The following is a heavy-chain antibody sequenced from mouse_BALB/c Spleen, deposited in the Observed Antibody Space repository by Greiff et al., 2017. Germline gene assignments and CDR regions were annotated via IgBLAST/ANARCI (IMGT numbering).Heavy chain of an antibody. D-gene: IGHD2-3*01. V-gene: IGHV5-2*01. CDR3: ARRGDYDGYPWYFDV. CDR2: INSDGGST. Sequence: VQLKESGGGLVQPGESLKLSCESNEYEFPSHDMSWVRKTPEKRLELVAAINSDGGSTYYPDTMARRFIISRDNTKKTLYLQMSSLRSEDTALYYCARRGDYDGYPWYFDVWGAGTTVTVSS. CDR1: EYEFPSHD. J-gene: IGHJ1*01.